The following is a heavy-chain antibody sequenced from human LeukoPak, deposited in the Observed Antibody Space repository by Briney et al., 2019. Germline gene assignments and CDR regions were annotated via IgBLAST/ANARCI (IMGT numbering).Heavy chain of an antibody. Sequence: PGGSLRLSCAASGFTFGSYSMNWVRQAPGKGLEWVSSISSSSSSYIYYADSVKGRFTISRDNAKNSLYLQMNSLRAEDTAVYYCARGGEMATIKGVYYFDYWGQGTLVTVSS. CDR1: GFTFGSYS. CDR3: ARGGEMATIKGVYYFDY. CDR2: ISSSSSSYI. J-gene: IGHJ4*02. V-gene: IGHV3-21*01. D-gene: IGHD5-24*01.